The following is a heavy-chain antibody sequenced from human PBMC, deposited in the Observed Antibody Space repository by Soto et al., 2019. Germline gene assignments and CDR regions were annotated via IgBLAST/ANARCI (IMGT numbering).Heavy chain of an antibody. CDR1: GGSISSYY. CDR3: AREGHDSSGY. V-gene: IGHV4-59*01. CDR2: IYYSGST. J-gene: IGHJ4*02. Sequence: NPSETLSLTCTVSGGSISSYYWSWIRQPPGKGLEWIGYIYYSGSTNYNPSLKSRVTISVDTSKNQFSLKLSSVTAADTAVYYCAREGHDSSGYWGQGTLVTVSS. D-gene: IGHD3-22*01.